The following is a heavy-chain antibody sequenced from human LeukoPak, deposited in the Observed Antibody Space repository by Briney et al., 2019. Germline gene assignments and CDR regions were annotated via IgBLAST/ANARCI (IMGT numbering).Heavy chain of an antibody. V-gene: IGHV1-46*01. D-gene: IGHD3-22*01. CDR2: INPSGGST. CDR1: GYTFTSYY. CDR3: ARASYYYDSSGVFWAD. J-gene: IGHJ4*02. Sequence: ASVKVSCTASGYTFTSYYMHWVRQAPGQGLEWMGIINPSGGSTSYAQKFQGRVTMTRDTSTSTVYMELSSLRSEDTAVYYCARASYYYDSSGVFWADWGQGTLVTVSS.